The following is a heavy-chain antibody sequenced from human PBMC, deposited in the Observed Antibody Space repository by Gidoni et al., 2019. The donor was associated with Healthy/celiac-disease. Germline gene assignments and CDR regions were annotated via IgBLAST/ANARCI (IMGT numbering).Heavy chain of an antibody. CDR3: ARPSRGGTAMVYLSGAFDI. CDR2: IYYSGST. D-gene: IGHD5-18*01. Sequence: QLQLQESGPGLVKPSETLSLTCTVSGGSISSSSYYWGWIRQPPGKGLEWIGSIYYSGSTYYNPSLKSRVTISVDTSKNQFSLKLSSVTAADTAVYSCARPSRGGTAMVYLSGAFDIWGQGTMVTVSS. CDR1: GGSISSSSYY. V-gene: IGHV4-39*01. J-gene: IGHJ3*02.